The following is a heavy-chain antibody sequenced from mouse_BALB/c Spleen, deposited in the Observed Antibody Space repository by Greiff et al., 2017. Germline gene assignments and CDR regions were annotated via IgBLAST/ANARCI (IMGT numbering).Heavy chain of an antibody. D-gene: IGHD4-1*01. CDR1: GFSLTSYG. Sequence: QVQLKESGPGLVQPSQSLSITCTVSGFSLTSYGVHWARQSPGKGLEWLGVIWSGGSTDYNAAFISRLSIIKDNSKSQVFFKMNSLQANDTAIYYCARVGLGRYFDYWGQGTTLTVSS. CDR2: IWSGGST. CDR3: ARVGLGRYFDY. J-gene: IGHJ2*01. V-gene: IGHV2-2*02.